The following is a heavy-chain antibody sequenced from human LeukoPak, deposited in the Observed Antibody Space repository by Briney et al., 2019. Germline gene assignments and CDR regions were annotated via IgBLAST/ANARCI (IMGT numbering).Heavy chain of an antibody. Sequence: HPGGSLRLSCAASGFTFSSYGMHWVRQAPGKGLEWVAVIWYDGSNKYYADSVKGRFTISRDNSKNTLYLQMNSLRAEDTAVYYCARDILRYCSGGSCYSGYWGQGTLATVSS. CDR3: ARDILRYCSGGSCYSGY. CDR2: IWYDGSNK. V-gene: IGHV3-33*01. J-gene: IGHJ4*02. CDR1: GFTFSSYG. D-gene: IGHD2-15*01.